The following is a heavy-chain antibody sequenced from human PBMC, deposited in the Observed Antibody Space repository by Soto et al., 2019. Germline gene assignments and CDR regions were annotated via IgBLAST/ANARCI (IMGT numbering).Heavy chain of an antibody. CDR3: ARDGYRITGTASYYYYYGMDV. V-gene: IGHV3-11*01. CDR2: ISSSGSTI. CDR1: GFTFSDYY. J-gene: IGHJ6*02. D-gene: IGHD1-20*01. Sequence: PGGSLRLSCAASGFTFSDYYMSWIRQAPGKGLEWVSYISSSGSTIYYADSVKGRFTISRDNAKNSLYLQMNSLGAEDTAVYYCARDGYRITGTASYYYYYGMDVWGQGTTVTVSS.